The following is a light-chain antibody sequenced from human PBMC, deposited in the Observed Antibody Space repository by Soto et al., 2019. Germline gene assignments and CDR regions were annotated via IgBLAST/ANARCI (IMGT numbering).Light chain of an antibody. Sequence: QSVLTQPPSASGTPGQRVTTSCSGSFSNIGSYTVSWYQQLPGTAPKLLIYSNNRRPSGVPDRFSGSKSGTSASLAISGLQSEDEADYYCAAWDDILNGYVFGTGTKVTVL. V-gene: IGLV1-44*01. CDR3: AAWDDILNGYV. CDR1: FSNIGSYT. J-gene: IGLJ1*01. CDR2: SNN.